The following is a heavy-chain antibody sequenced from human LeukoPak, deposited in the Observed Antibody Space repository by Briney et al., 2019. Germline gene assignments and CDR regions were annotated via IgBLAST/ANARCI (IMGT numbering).Heavy chain of an antibody. CDR2: MAHDGSNI. CDR1: GFTFNSYA. Sequence: PGGSLRLSCAAPGFTFNSYAMHWVRQGPGKGLEWVAVMAHDGSNIYYAGSVQGRFTISRDDSKDTLYLQMNSLRLEDTAVYYCARASDRMYDEFWEGYFSSFDFWGQGTLVTVSS. V-gene: IGHV3-30-3*01. D-gene: IGHD3-3*01. CDR3: ARASDRMYDEFWEGYFSSFDF. J-gene: IGHJ4*02.